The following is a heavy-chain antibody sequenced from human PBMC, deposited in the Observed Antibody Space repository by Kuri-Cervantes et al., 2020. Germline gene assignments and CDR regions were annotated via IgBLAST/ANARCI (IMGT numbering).Heavy chain of an antibody. Sequence: SETLSLTCAVYGGSFSGYYWSWIRQPPGKGLEWIGEINHSGSTNYNPSLKSRVTISVDTSKNQFSLKLSSVTAADTAVYYCARGGLYLCTGGVCYKGYYYYYMDVWGKGTTVTSP. CDR3: ARGGLYLCTGGVCYKGYYYYYMDV. J-gene: IGHJ6*03. CDR2: INHSGST. CDR1: GGSFSGYY. V-gene: IGHV4-34*01. D-gene: IGHD2-8*02.